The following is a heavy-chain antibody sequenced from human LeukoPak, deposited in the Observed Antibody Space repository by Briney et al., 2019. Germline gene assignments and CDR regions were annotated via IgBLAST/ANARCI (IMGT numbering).Heavy chain of an antibody. J-gene: IGHJ4*02. CDR2: INPNSGGT. V-gene: IGHV1-2*02. CDR3: ARGYYCSGGSCYYFDY. Sequence: ASVKVSCKASGYTFTSYYMHWVRQAPGQGLEWMGWINPNSGGTNYAQKFQGRVTMTRGTSISTAYMELSRLRSDDTAVYYCARGYYCSGGSCYYFDYWGQGTLVTVSS. CDR1: GYTFTSYY. D-gene: IGHD2-15*01.